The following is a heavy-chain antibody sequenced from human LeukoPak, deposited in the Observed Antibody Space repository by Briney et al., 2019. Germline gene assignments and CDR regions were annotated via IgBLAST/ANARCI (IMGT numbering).Heavy chain of an antibody. V-gene: IGHV4-34*01. CDR3: GSRRTAMFGVIKGPIDY. CDR2: INHSGSP. Sequence: SETLSLTCAVYGGSFSDYYWTWIRQPPGKGLEWIGEINHSGSPNNNPSLKSRVSISFDTSKNQFSLKLTSVTAADTAVYYCGSRRTAMFGVIKGPIDYWGQGTLVTVSS. J-gene: IGHJ4*02. CDR1: GGSFSDYY. D-gene: IGHD3-3*01.